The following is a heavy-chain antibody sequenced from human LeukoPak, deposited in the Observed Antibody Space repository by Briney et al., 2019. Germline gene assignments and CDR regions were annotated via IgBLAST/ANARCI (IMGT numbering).Heavy chain of an antibody. CDR3: ARDFFGAYFDY. CDR1: GGSISSGDYY. V-gene: IGHV4-30-4*02. Sequence: SETLSLTCTVSGGSISSGDYYWSWIRQPPGKGLEWIGYIYYSGSTYYNPSLKSRVTISVDTSKNQFSLKLTSVTAADTAVYYCARDFFGAYFDYWGQGTLVTVSS. CDR2: IYYSGST. J-gene: IGHJ4*02. D-gene: IGHD3-10*01.